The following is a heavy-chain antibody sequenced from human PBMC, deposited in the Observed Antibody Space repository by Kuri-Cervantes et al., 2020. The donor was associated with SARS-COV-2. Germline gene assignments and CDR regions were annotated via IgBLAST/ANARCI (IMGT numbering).Heavy chain of an antibody. D-gene: IGHD6-19*01. V-gene: IGHV5-51*01. Sequence: KVSCKGSGYGFTTYWIGWVRQMPGKGLEWMGIVYPGDSETRYSPSFQGQVTLSVAKSTNTAYLQWNSVKASDTAMYYCARRGSGWSDYWGQGTLVTVSS. CDR1: GYGFTTYW. CDR2: VYPGDSET. CDR3: ARRGSGWSDY. J-gene: IGHJ4*02.